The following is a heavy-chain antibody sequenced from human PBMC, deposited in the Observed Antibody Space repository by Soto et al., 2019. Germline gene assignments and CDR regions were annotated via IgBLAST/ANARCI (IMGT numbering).Heavy chain of an antibody. CDR2: ISGSGGST. V-gene: IGHV3-23*01. J-gene: IGHJ4*02. Sequence: GSLRLSCAASGFTFSSYAMSWVRQAPGKGLEWVSAISGSGGSTYYADSVKGRFTISRDNSKNTLYLQMNSLRAEDTAVYYCAKILRYFDWSPYFDYWGQGTLVTVCS. CDR3: AKILRYFDWSPYFDY. D-gene: IGHD3-9*01. CDR1: GFTFSSYA.